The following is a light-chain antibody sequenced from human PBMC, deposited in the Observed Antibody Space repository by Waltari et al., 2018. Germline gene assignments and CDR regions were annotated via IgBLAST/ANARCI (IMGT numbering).Light chain of an antibody. CDR1: SSNIGSNY. V-gene: IGLV1-47*01. CDR2: RNN. J-gene: IGLJ3*02. CDR3: AAWDDSLSGWV. Sequence: QSVLTQPPSASGTPGQRVTISCSGSSSNIGSNYVYWYQQLPGTAPKLLSYRNNQRPSGVPDRFSGAKSGTSASLAISGLRSEDEADYDCAAWDDSLSGWVFGGGTKLTVL.